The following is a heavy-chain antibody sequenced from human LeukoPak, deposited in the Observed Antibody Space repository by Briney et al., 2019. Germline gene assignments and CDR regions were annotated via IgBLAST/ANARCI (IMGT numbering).Heavy chain of an antibody. V-gene: IGHV4-59*01. Sequence: SETLSLTCTVSGGSISSYYWSWIRQPPGKGLEWVGHIFYIGSTNYNPSLKSQVTISIDTSKKQFSLKLSSVTAADTAVYYCARGMKRVRDSSSDYYYYMDVWGKGTTVTVSS. D-gene: IGHD2-21*02. CDR2: IFYIGST. CDR3: ARGMKRVRDSSSDYYYYMDV. J-gene: IGHJ6*03. CDR1: GGSISSYY.